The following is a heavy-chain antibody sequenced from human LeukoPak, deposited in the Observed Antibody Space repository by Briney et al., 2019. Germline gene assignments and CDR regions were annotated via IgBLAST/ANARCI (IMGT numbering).Heavy chain of an antibody. J-gene: IGHJ5*02. V-gene: IGHV3-53*01. CDR3: ARGAYGSGSYWFDP. CDR2: IYSGGTT. Sequence: GGSLRLSCAASGFTVSSNYMSWVRQAPGKGLEWVSIIYSGGTTYYADSVKGRFTISRDNSKNTLYLQMNSLRAEDTAVYYCARGAYGSGSYWFDPWGQGTLVTVSS. CDR1: GFTVSSNY. D-gene: IGHD3-10*01.